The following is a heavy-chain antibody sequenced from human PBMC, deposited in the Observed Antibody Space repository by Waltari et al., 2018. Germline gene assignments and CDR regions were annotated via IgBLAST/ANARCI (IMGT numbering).Heavy chain of an antibody. CDR2: INSDGSST. CDR1: GFTFSSYW. J-gene: IGHJ4*02. Sequence: EVQLVESGGGLVQTGGSLRRSCAASGFTFSSYWMHWVRQAPGKGLVWVSRINSDGSSTSYADSVKGRFTISRDNAKNTLYLQMNSLRAEDTAVYYCVRSKDGYNLVADYWGQGSLVTVSS. D-gene: IGHD5-12*01. CDR3: VRSKDGYNLVADY. V-gene: IGHV3-74*01.